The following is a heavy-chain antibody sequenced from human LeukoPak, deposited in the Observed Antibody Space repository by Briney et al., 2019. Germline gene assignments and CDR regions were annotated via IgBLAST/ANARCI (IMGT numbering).Heavy chain of an antibody. CDR3: VKSNSRYQPWTLDI. CDR1: GDSISTYY. D-gene: IGHD2-2*01. V-gene: IGHV4-59*01. Sequence: PSETLSLTCTVSGDSISTYYWSWIRQPPGKGLEWIGYIFYNEGTSYNPSLKSRVTISVDTSNNQLSLKVNSVTAADTAMYYCVKSNSRYQPWTLDIWGRGTMVTVSS. J-gene: IGHJ3*02. CDR2: IFYNEGT.